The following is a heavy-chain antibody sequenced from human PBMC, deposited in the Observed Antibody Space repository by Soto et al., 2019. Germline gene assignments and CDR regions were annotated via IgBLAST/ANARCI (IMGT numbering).Heavy chain of an antibody. Sequence: SETLSLTCTVSGGSISSSGYYWGWIRQPPGKGLEWIVSIYYSGSTYYNPSLKSRVTISVDTSKNQFSLKLSSVTAADTAVYYCARDTESYYYDSSGYYLAYYYYGLDVWGQGTTVTVSS. V-gene: IGHV4-39*02. J-gene: IGHJ6*02. CDR2: IYYSGST. D-gene: IGHD3-22*01. CDR3: ARDTESYYYDSSGYYLAYYYYGLDV. CDR1: GGSISSSGYY.